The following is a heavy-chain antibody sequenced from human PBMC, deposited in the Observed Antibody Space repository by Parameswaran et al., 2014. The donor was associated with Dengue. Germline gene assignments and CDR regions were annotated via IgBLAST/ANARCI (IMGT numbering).Heavy chain of an antibody. CDR3: ASGIENLLLYYDAFDI. D-gene: IGHD2-15*01. Sequence: RWIRQPPGRGLEWVANIKQDGSEKYYVDSVKGRFTISRDNAKNSLYLQMNSLRAEDTAVYYCASGIENLLLYYDAFDIWGQGTMVTVSS. J-gene: IGHJ3*02. CDR2: IKQDGSEK. V-gene: IGHV3-7*01.